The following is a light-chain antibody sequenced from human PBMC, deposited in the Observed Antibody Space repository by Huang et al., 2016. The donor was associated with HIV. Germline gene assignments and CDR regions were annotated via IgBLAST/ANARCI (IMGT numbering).Light chain of an antibody. V-gene: IGKV6-21*02. J-gene: IGKJ1*01. CDR3: HQSSSFPLT. Sequence: IVLTQSPDFQSVTPKEKVTITCRASQSIGSSLHWYKQKPDQAPKLIIKYASQSIPGVPSRFSGSESGTDFTLTIDSLEVEDAATYYCHQSSSFPLTFGQGTKVEIQ. CDR2: YAS. CDR1: QSIGSS.